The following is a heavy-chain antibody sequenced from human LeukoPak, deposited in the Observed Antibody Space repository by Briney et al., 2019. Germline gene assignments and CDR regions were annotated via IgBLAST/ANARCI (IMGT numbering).Heavy chain of an antibody. J-gene: IGHJ4*02. CDR2: IYTSGST. V-gene: IGHV4-61*02. D-gene: IGHD1-26*01. CDR3: TRGGELMNF. Sequence: PSETLSLTCTVSGGSVNSGNYYWTWIREPAGKGLEWIGRIYTSGSTNYNPSLKSRVTISIDASKNQFSLRLSSVTAADTAVYYCTRGGELMNFWGQGTLVTVSS. CDR1: GGSVNSGNYY.